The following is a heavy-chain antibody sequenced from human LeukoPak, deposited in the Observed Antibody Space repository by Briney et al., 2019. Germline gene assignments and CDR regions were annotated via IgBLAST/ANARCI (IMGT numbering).Heavy chain of an antibody. CDR2: IYHSGST. CDR3: ARSGGSYDYDWGSLNWFDL. V-gene: IGHV4-4*02. CDR1: GGSVSSSNW. J-gene: IGHJ5*02. D-gene: IGHD3-16*01. Sequence: SETLSLTCAVSGGSVSSSNWWSWVGQPPGKGLEWIGEIYHSGSTNYNPSLRIRVTVSVDKSKTQSFLKLSSVTAADTAGYYCARSGGSYDYDWGSLNWFDLWGQGTLVTVSS.